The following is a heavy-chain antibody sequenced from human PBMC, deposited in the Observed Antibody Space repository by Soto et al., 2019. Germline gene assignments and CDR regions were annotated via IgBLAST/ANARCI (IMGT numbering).Heavy chain of an antibody. CDR2: ISGSGGST. Sequence: GGSLRLSCAASGFTFSSYAMSWVRQAPGKGLEWVSAISGSGGSTYYADSVKGRFTISRDNSKNTLYLQMNSLRAEDTAVYYCAKVAKDIVVVPAAMPGFYYYYYMDVWGKGTTVTVSS. CDR3: AKVAKDIVVVPAAMPGFYYYYYMDV. CDR1: GFTFSSYA. V-gene: IGHV3-23*01. J-gene: IGHJ6*03. D-gene: IGHD2-2*01.